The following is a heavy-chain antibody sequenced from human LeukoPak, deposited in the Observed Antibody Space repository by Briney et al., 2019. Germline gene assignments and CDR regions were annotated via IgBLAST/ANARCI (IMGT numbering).Heavy chain of an antibody. V-gene: IGHV1-18*01. CDR2: ISAYDGNT. J-gene: IGHJ4*02. CDR1: GYTFSNYG. Sequence: GASVKVSCKASGYTFSNYGISWVRQAPGQGLDWIGWISAYDGNTNYAQKLQGRVTMITDTATSTAYMELRSLRSDDTAVYYCARSPPRVPAIDYWGQGTLVTVSS. D-gene: IGHD2-2*01. CDR3: ARSPPRVPAIDY.